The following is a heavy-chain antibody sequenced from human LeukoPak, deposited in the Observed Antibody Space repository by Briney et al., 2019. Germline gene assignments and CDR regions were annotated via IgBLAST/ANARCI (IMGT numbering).Heavy chain of an antibody. Sequence: GGSLRLSCAASGFTFSSYSMNWVRQAPGKGLEWVSYISSSSSTIYYADSVKGRFTISRDNAKNSLYLQMNGLRAEDTAVYYCVRDNYYDSSGWPEFFGYWGQGTLVTVSS. V-gene: IGHV3-48*04. CDR3: VRDNYYDSSGWPEFFGY. D-gene: IGHD3-22*01. CDR2: ISSSSSTI. CDR1: GFTFSSYS. J-gene: IGHJ4*02.